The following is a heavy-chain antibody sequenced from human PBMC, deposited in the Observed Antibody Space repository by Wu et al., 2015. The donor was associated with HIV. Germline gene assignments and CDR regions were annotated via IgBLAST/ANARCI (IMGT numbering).Heavy chain of an antibody. CDR2: ISAGNGDT. V-gene: IGHV1-18*01. J-gene: IGHJ5*02. CDR3: TRGPSTTAKEVGGYWLDP. Sequence: QLEQPGVEVQKPGAALKVSCKASGYAFSRHGISWVRQAPGQGLEWVGWISAGNGDTTYAQKFQGRVTLTRDVSATTVFLEFGSLHSDDRAVYYCTRGPSTTAKEVGGYWLDPWGQGTLVTVSA. D-gene: IGHD3-16*01. CDR1: GYAFSRHG.